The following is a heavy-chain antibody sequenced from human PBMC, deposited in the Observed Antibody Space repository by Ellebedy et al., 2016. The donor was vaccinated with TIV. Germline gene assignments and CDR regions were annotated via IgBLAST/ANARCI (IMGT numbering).Heavy chain of an antibody. Sequence: PGGSLRLSCGASGFNFSDYYMTWIRQAPGKGLEWVSYISRSGSTIYYADSVKGRFTISRDNAKNSLFLQMNSRRAEDTAMYYCARDRSSGWYYFDFWGQGTLVTVSS. D-gene: IGHD6-19*01. CDR3: ARDRSSGWYYFDF. J-gene: IGHJ4*02. V-gene: IGHV3-11*01. CDR1: GFNFSDYY. CDR2: ISRSGSTI.